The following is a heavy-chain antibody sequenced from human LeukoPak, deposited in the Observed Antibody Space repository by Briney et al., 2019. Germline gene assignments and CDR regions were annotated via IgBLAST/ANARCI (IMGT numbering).Heavy chain of an antibody. Sequence: SQTLSLTCTVSGYSISSGYYWGWIRQPPGKGLEWIGSIYHSGSTYYNPSLKSRVTISVDTSKNQFSLKLSSVTAADTAVYYCARVSGSYSSYFDYWGQGTLVTVSS. V-gene: IGHV4-38-2*02. CDR1: GYSISSGYY. CDR3: ARVSGSYSSYFDY. CDR2: IYHSGST. D-gene: IGHD1-26*01. J-gene: IGHJ4*02.